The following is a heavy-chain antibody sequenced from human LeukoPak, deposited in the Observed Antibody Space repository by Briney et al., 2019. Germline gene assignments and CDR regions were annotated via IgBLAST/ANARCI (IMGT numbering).Heavy chain of an antibody. CDR1: GGSISSSSYY. CDR3: ARGSTGYPYYFDY. D-gene: IGHD1-14*01. CDR2: IYYSGST. V-gene: IGHV4-39*07. J-gene: IGHJ4*02. Sequence: SETLSLTCTVSGGSISSSSYYWGWIRQPPGKGLEWIGSIYYSGSTYYNPSLKRRVTISVDTSKNQFSLKLSSVTAADTAVYYCARGSTGYPYYFDYWGQGTLVTVSS.